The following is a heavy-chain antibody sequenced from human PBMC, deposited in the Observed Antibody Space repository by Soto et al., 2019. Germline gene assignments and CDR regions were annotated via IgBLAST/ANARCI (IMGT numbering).Heavy chain of an antibody. CDR2: ISTSSTYI. Sequence: EVQLVESGGGLVKPGGSLRLSCAASGFTFSSYTMNWVRQAPGKGLEWVSSISTSSTYIYYVDSVKGRFTISRDNAKNALYLQMNSLRAEDTAVYYCARQVDVQGAENDYGGKGTLVTVSA. CDR1: GFTFSSYT. D-gene: IGHD1-26*01. CDR3: ARQVDVQGAENDY. V-gene: IGHV3-21*01. J-gene: IGHJ4*02.